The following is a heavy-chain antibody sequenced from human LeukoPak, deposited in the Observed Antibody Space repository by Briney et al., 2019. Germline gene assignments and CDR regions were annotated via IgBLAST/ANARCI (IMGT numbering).Heavy chain of an antibody. CDR2: IRSGGSIT. CDR3: ARVIWSGYYQIDY. J-gene: IGHJ4*02. D-gene: IGHD3-3*01. V-gene: IGHV3-48*01. CDR1: GGSISSSN. Sequence: PSETLSLTCAVSGGSISSSNWWSWVRQAPGKGLEWVSYIRSGGSITRYADYVKGRFTISRDNAKNSLYLQMNSLRAEDTAVYYCARVIWSGYYQIDYWGQGTLVTVSS.